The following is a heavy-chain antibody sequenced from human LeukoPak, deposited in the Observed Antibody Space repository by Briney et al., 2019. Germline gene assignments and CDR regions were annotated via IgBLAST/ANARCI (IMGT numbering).Heavy chain of an antibody. CDR3: ARDYYDSSGYPFDY. J-gene: IGHJ4*02. D-gene: IGHD3-22*01. CDR1: GFTFSDYY. Sequence: PGGSLRLSCAASGFTFSDYYMSWIRQSPGKGLKWVSSISSSSSYIYYADSVKGRFTISRDNAKNSLYLQMNSLRAEDTAVYYCARDYYDSSGYPFDYWGQGTLVTVSS. V-gene: IGHV3-11*06. CDR2: ISSSSSYI.